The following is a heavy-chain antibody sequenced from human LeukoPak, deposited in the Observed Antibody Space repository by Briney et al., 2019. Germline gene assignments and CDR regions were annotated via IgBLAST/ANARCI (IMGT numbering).Heavy chain of an antibody. CDR2: INSDGSST. CDR3: ASTYDYGDSGFDP. D-gene: IGHD4-17*01. V-gene: IGHV3-74*01. Sequence: GGSLRLSCAASGFTFSSYWMHWVRHAPGKGLVWVSRINSDGSSTSYADSVKGRFTISRDNAKNTLYLQMNSLRAEDTAVYYCASTYDYGDSGFDPWGQGTLVTVSS. J-gene: IGHJ5*02. CDR1: GFTFSSYW.